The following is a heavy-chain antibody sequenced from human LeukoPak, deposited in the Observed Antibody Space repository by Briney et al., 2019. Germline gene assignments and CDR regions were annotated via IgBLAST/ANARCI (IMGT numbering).Heavy chain of an antibody. D-gene: IGHD2-15*01. CDR1: GFTFSSYW. CDR2: IKQDGSEK. CDR3: ARGDRAWDAFDI. Sequence: GGSLRLSCAASGFTFSSYWMSWVRQAPGKGLEWVANIKQDGSEKYYVDSVRGRITISRDNAKNSLYLQMNSLRAEDTAVYYCARGDRAWDAFDIWGQGTMVTVSS. J-gene: IGHJ3*02. V-gene: IGHV3-7*01.